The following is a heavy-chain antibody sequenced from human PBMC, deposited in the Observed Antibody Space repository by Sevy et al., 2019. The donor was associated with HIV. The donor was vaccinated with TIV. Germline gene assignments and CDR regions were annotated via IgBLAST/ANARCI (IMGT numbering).Heavy chain of an antibody. CDR3: AREQITGSNPDYFDS. Sequence: GGSLRLSCAASGFTFSNYWMSWVRQAPGKGLECVANINQDGSEKNYLDSVKGRFIVSRDNAKNSLYLQMNSLRAEDSAVYYCAREQITGSNPDYFDSWGQGTLVTVSS. J-gene: IGHJ4*02. V-gene: IGHV3-7*01. CDR2: INQDGSEK. CDR1: GFTFSNYW. D-gene: IGHD1-20*01.